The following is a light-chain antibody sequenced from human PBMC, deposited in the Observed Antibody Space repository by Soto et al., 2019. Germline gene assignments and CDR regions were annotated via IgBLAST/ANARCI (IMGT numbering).Light chain of an antibody. CDR3: SSYTSPTTYV. CDR1: SSDVGAYNY. Sequence: QSVLTQPASVSGSPGQSITISCTGTSSDVGAYNYDSWYQQHHPGEAPKLIIYDVSHRPSGVSNRFSGSKSGNTPSLTISGLQTEDEADYYCSSYTSPTTYVFGTGTKVTAL. V-gene: IGLV2-14*03. CDR2: DVS. J-gene: IGLJ1*01.